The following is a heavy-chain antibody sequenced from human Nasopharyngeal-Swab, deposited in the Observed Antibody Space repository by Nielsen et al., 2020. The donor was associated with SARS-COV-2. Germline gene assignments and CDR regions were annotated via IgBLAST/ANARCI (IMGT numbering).Heavy chain of an antibody. CDR2: IKQDGTLK. Sequence: GGSLRLSCGGSGFTFSDYWMSWVRQSPEKGLEWVANIKQDGTLKSYVDSVKGRFIISRDNAKNSLDLQMNSLRVEDTAVYYCVRNEIWGQRTLVTVS. J-gene: IGHJ4*02. CDR1: GFTFSDYW. V-gene: IGHV3-7*03. CDR3: VRNEI.